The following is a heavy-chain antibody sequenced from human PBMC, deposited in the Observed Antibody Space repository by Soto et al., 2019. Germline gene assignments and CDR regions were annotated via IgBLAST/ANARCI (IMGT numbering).Heavy chain of an antibody. CDR3: ARTLTGGGNAYFDY. Sequence: QVQLQESGPGLVKPSQTLSLTCTVSGGPISSGGYPWSWIRQHPGKGLEWIGYVFYSGSTYYNPSLKSRVTISVDTSKDQFSLKLSSVTAADTAVYYCARTLTGGGNAYFDYWGQGTLVTVSS. J-gene: IGHJ4*02. D-gene: IGHD2-15*01. CDR2: VFYSGST. V-gene: IGHV4-31*03. CDR1: GGPISSGGYP.